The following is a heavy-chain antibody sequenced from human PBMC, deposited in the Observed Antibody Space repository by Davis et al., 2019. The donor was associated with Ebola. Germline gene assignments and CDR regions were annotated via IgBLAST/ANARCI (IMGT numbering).Heavy chain of an antibody. Sequence: ASVKVSCKASGYTFTGYYMHWVRQAPGQGLEWMGWINPNSGGTNYAQKFQGWVTMTTDTSTSTAYMELRSLRSDDTAVYYCARDGYDILTGYYHFDYWGQGTLVTVSS. V-gene: IGHV1-2*04. CDR3: ARDGYDILTGYYHFDY. CDR2: INPNSGGT. J-gene: IGHJ4*02. CDR1: GYTFTGYY. D-gene: IGHD3-9*01.